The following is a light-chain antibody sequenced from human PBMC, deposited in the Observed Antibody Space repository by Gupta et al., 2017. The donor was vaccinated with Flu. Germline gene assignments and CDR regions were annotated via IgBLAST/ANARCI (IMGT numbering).Light chain of an antibody. CDR1: QTVLYSSNNKNY. J-gene: IGKJ2*02. CDR2: WAS. Sequence: SLGERATINCKSSQTVLYSSNNKNYLAWYQQKPGQPPKLLISWASARQSGVPDRFSGSGSGTDFTLTISKLQAEDVAVYYCQQYFSNPGTFGQGTKLKIK. V-gene: IGKV4-1*01. CDR3: QQYFSNPGT.